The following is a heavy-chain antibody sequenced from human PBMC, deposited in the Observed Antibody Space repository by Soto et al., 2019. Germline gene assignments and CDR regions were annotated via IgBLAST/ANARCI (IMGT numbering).Heavy chain of an antibody. J-gene: IGHJ4*02. CDR1: GGSFSGYY. Sequence: GPGEASETLSLTCAVYGGSFSGYYWSWIRQPPGKGLEWIGEINHSGSTNYNPSLKSRVTISVDTSKNQFSLKLSSVTAADTAVYYCARGLYYFDYWGQGTLVTVSS. V-gene: IGHV4-34*01. CDR2: INHSGST. CDR3: ARGLYYFDY.